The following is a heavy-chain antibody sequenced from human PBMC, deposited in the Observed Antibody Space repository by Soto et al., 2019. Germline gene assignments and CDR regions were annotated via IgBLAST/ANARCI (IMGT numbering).Heavy chain of an antibody. Sequence: ASVMVSCKASGFTFTSSAVQWVRQARGQRLEWIGWIVVGSGNTNYAQKFQERVTITRDMSTSTAYMELSSLRSEDTAVYYCAADSMYYDSSGSFSNWFDPWGQGTLVTVSS. CDR1: GFTFTSSA. D-gene: IGHD3-22*01. J-gene: IGHJ5*02. CDR3: AADSMYYDSSGSFSNWFDP. V-gene: IGHV1-58*01. CDR2: IVVGSGNT.